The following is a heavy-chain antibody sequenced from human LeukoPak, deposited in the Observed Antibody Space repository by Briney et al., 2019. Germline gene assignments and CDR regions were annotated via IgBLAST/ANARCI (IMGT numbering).Heavy chain of an antibody. D-gene: IGHD2-2*01. V-gene: IGHV1-18*04. CDR2: ISAYNGNT. J-gene: IGHJ4*02. CDR1: GYTFTSYG. CDR3: ARDICSSTSCYEDY. Sequence: ASVKVSCKASGYTFTSYGISWVRQAPGQGREWMGFISAYNGNTNYAQRLQGRVTMTTDTSTSTDYMELRSLRSDDTAMYYCARDICSSTSCYEDYWGQGTLVTVSS.